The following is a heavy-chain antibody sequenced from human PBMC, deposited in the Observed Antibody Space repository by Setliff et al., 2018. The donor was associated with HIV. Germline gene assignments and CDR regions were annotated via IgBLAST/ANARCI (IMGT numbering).Heavy chain of an antibody. CDR3: ARNTDVDSVYRPFHI. V-gene: IGHV3-7*03. CDR2: IKFDGSEK. J-gene: IGHJ3*02. CDR1: GFNFDTYW. Sequence: PGGSLRLSCVVSGFNFDTYWMSWVRQAPGKGLERVASIKFDGSEKSYVDSVKGRFTISRDNAKNSLYLQMNSLRDEDTAVYYCARNTDVDSVYRPFHIWGQGTMVAVSS. D-gene: IGHD1-26*01.